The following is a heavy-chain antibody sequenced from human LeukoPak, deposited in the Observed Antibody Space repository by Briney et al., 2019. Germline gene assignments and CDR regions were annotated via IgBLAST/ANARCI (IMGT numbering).Heavy chain of an antibody. CDR1: GFSFSSYA. D-gene: IGHD4-11*01. CDR3: ATETVSYFDH. V-gene: IGHV3-23*01. J-gene: IGHJ4*02. CDR2: INENGADL. Sequence: GGSLRLSCAASGFSFSSYAMTWVRQFPGKGLEWVATINENGADLYYAGSVKGRFAISRDKSKNTVSLQMDSLRAEDTAIYYCATETVSYFDHRGPGTLVTVSS.